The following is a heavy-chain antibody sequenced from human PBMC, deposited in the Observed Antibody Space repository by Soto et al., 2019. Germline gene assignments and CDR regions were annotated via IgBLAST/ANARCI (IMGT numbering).Heavy chain of an antibody. CDR3: ARRSGYYAFWSGTCCNYGMDL. D-gene: IGHD3-3*01. Sequence: ASVKVSCKASGGTFSSYAISWVRQAPGQGLEWMGGIIPIFGTANYAQKFQGRVTITADESTSTAYMELSSLRSEDTAVYYCARRSGYYAFWSGTCCNYGMDLWGQGTTVTVSS. J-gene: IGHJ6*02. CDR2: IIPIFGTA. V-gene: IGHV1-69*13. CDR1: GGTFSSYA.